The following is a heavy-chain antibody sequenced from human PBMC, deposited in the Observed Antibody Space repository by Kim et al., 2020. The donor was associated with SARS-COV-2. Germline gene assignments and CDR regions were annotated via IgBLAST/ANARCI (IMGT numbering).Heavy chain of an antibody. V-gene: IGHV4-59*01. CDR2: IYYSGST. CDR3: ARDHREWLQYTANWYFDL. D-gene: IGHD3-3*01. Sequence: SETLSLTCTVSGGSISSYYWSWIRQPPGKGLEWIGYIYYSGSTNYNPSLKSRVTISVDTSKNQFSLKLSSVTAADTAVYYCARDHREWLQYTANWYFDLCGGGALVTVSS. J-gene: IGHJ2*01. CDR1: GGSISSYY.